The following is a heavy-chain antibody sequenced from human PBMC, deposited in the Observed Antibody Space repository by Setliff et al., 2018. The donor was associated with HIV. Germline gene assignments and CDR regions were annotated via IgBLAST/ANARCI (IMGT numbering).Heavy chain of an antibody. CDR2: INPNSGGT. CDR1: GHSFTTYF. Sequence: ASVKVSCKASGHSFTTYFLHWVRQAPGQGLEWMGRINPNSGGTNYAQKFQGRVTMTRDTSISTAYMELSRLRSDDTAVYYCARANSNYPIDYWGQGTLVTVSS. CDR3: ARANSNYPIDY. V-gene: IGHV1-2*06. J-gene: IGHJ4*02. D-gene: IGHD4-4*01.